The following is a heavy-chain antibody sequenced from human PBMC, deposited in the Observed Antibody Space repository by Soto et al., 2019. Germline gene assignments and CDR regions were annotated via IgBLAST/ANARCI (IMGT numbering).Heavy chain of an antibody. D-gene: IGHD4-17*01. CDR2: IYYSGST. CDR3: ARHDYGGFGL. Sequence: QLQLQESGPGLVKPSETLSLTCTVSGGSISRSSYYWGWIRQPPGKGLEWIGSIYYSGSTYYNPSLKTRVTLSVDTSKNQFSLQLSSVTAADTAVYYCARHDYGGFGLWGQGTLVTVSS. V-gene: IGHV4-39*01. J-gene: IGHJ4*02. CDR1: GGSISRSSYY.